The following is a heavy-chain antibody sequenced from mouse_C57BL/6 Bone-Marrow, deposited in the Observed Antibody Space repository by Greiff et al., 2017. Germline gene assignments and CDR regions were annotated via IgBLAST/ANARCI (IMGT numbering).Heavy chain of an antibody. Sequence: QVQLQQPGAELVKPGASVKLSCKASGYTFTSYWMQWVKQRPGQGLEWIGEIDPSDSYTNYNQKFKGKATLTVDTSSSTAYMQLSSLTSEDSAVYYCARDCDYEFDYWGQGTTLTVSS. V-gene: IGHV1-50*01. CDR2: IDPSDSYT. CDR3: ARDCDYEFDY. J-gene: IGHJ2*01. D-gene: IGHD2-4*01. CDR1: GYTFTSYW.